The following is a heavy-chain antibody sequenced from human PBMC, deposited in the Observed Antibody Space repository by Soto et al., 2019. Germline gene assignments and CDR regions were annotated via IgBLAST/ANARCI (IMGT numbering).Heavy chain of an antibody. J-gene: IGHJ4*02. CDR3: ARDSWVADTAMATIDY. Sequence: AAVKVSCKAAGYTFSSSGISWVRQAPGQGLEWMGWISAYNGNTNYAQELQGRVTMATDTSTSTAYMELRSLRSDDTAVYYCARDSWVADTAMATIDYWGQGTLVTVSS. V-gene: IGHV1-18*01. CDR2: ISAYNGNT. D-gene: IGHD5-18*01. CDR1: GYTFSSSG.